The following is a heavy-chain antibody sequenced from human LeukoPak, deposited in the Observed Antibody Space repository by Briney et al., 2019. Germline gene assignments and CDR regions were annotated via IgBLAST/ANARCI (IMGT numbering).Heavy chain of an antibody. CDR2: INHSGST. Sequence: SETLSLTCAVYGGSFSGYYWSWIRQPPGKGLEWIGEINHSGSTNYNPSLKSRVTISVDTSKNQFSLKLSSVTAADTAVYYCARGPQVVVVPAAYCYYYGMDVWGQGTTVTVSS. CDR1: GGSFSGYY. D-gene: IGHD2-2*01. CDR3: ARGPQVVVVPAAYCYYYGMDV. V-gene: IGHV4-34*01. J-gene: IGHJ6*02.